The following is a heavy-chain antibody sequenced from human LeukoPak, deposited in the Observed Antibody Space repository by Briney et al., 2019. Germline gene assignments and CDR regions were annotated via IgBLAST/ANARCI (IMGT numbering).Heavy chain of an antibody. V-gene: IGHV3-23*01. Sequence: AGSLRLTCAVSRFTFNSYDRSWIRQAPGKGLEWVSAISGSGGSTYYADSVKGRFTISRDNSKNTLYLQMNSLRAKDTAVYYCAIFHVARVGLVEYWGQGTLVTVSS. J-gene: IGHJ4*02. D-gene: IGHD4-23*01. CDR3: AIFHVARVGLVEY. CDR1: RFTFNSYD. CDR2: ISGSGGST.